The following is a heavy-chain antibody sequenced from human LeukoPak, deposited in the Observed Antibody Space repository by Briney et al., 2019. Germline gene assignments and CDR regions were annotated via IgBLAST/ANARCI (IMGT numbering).Heavy chain of an antibody. Sequence: SETLSLTCTVSGGSISSSPYYWGWIRQPPGKGLEWIGSIYYSGSTYYNPSLKSRVTISVDTSKNQFSLKLSSVTAADTAVYYCARGAAAGYAFDYWGQGTLVTVSS. CDR1: GGSISSSPYY. V-gene: IGHV4-39*07. J-gene: IGHJ4*02. CDR2: IYYSGST. CDR3: ARGAAAGYAFDY. D-gene: IGHD6-13*01.